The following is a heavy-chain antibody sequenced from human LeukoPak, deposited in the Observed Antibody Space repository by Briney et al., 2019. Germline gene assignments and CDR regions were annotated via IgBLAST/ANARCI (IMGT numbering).Heavy chain of an antibody. CDR1: GFNFRNAW. D-gene: IGHD6-13*01. V-gene: IGHV3-43*01. CDR3: AKDKDVQYTSSWIFDY. CDR2: ISWDGGST. Sequence: GGSLRLSCTASGFNFRNAWMCWVRQAPGKGLEWVSLISWDGGSTYYADSVKGRFTISRDNSKNSLYLQMNSLRTEDTALYYCAKDKDVQYTSSWIFDYWGQGTLVTVSS. J-gene: IGHJ4*02.